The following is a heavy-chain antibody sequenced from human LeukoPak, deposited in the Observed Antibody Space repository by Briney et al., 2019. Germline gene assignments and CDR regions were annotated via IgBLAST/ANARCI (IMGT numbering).Heavy chain of an antibody. V-gene: IGHV1-8*01. J-gene: IGHJ5*02. CDR3: ARGFFTIFGMVTTHRSYNWFDP. CDR2: MNPNSGNT. Sequence: GASVKVSCKASGYTFTSYDINWVRQATGQGLEWMGWMNPNSGNTGYAQKFQGRVTMTRNTSISTAYMELSSLRSEDTAVYYCARGFFTIFGMVTTHRSYNWFDPWGQGTLVTVSS. D-gene: IGHD3-3*01. CDR1: GYTFTSYD.